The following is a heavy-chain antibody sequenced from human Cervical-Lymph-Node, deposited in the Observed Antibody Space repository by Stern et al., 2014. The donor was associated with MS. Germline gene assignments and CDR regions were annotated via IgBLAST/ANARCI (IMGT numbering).Heavy chain of an antibody. Sequence: VQLVESGGGVVQPGRSLRLSCAASGFTFSSYGMHWVRQAPGKGLEWVAVISYDGSNQYYDDSVKGRFTISRDNSKNTLYLQMNSLRAEDTAVYYCAKDLGGSYYHYYYGMDVWGQGTTVTVSS. CDR1: GFTFSSYG. CDR3: AKDLGGSYYHYYYGMDV. D-gene: IGHD1-26*01. CDR2: ISYDGSNQ. V-gene: IGHV3-30*18. J-gene: IGHJ6*02.